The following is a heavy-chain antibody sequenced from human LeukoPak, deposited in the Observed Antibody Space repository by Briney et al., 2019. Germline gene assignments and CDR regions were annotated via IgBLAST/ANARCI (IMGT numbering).Heavy chain of an antibody. V-gene: IGHV4-38-2*02. D-gene: IGHD3-22*01. J-gene: IGHJ4*02. CDR1: GYSIISDYY. CDR3: GRGPFYYDID. Sequence: PSETLSLTCTVSGYSIISDYYWGWLRQPPGKELEWIGSIYHTGTTYYNPSLRSRVTISVDMSKNRFSLKLNSMTAADTAVYYCGRGPFYYDIDWGQGTLITVSS. CDR2: IYHTGTT.